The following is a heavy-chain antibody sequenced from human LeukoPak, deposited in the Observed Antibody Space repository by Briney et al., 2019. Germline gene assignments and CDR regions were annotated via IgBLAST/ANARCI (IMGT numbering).Heavy chain of an antibody. Sequence: TGGSLRRSCAASGFTFSSYVMGWVRQAPGKAPEWVSATLASGDTTYYADSVKGRFTISRDNSKNMLYLQMNSLRAEDTAVYYCARHRSSWLIDYWGQGTLVTVSS. V-gene: IGHV3-23*01. D-gene: IGHD6-6*01. J-gene: IGHJ4*02. CDR1: GFTFSSYV. CDR3: ARHRSSWLIDY. CDR2: TLASGDTT.